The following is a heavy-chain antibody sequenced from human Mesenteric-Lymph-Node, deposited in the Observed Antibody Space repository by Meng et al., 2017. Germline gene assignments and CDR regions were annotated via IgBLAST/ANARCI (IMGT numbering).Heavy chain of an antibody. Sequence: QVQPVQSGPEVKKPGASVKVSCKASDYTFTGYGVSWVRQAPGQGLEWMAWLGAHDGDTSHAPKFQSRVTVSADRPTATAYMELRSLRSDDTAVYYCARGTPGRSYSDYWGQGTLVTVSS. CDR1: DYTFTGYG. CDR2: LGAHDGDT. J-gene: IGHJ4*02. D-gene: IGHD3-10*01. CDR3: ARGTPGRSYSDY. V-gene: IGHV1-18*01.